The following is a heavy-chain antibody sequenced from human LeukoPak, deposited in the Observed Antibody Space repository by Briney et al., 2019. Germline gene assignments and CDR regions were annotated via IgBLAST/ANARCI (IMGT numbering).Heavy chain of an antibody. J-gene: IGHJ4*02. CDR1: GGSISSSSYY. CDR2: IYYSGST. D-gene: IGHD6-13*01. V-gene: IGHV4-39*07. Sequence: PSETLSLTCTVSGGSISSSSYYWGWIRQPPGKGLEWIGSIYYSGSTYYNPSLKSRVTISVDTSKNQFSLKLSSVTAADTAVYYCARGDSSWPNLFDYWGQGTLVTVSS. CDR3: ARGDSSWPNLFDY.